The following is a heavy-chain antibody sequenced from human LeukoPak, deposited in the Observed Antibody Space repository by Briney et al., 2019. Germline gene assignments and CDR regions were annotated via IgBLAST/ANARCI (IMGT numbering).Heavy chain of an antibody. J-gene: IGHJ6*02. V-gene: IGHV3-11*01. CDR2: ISSSGSTI. CDR3: ANPLSNDNADNYYYGMDV. Sequence: PGGSLCLTCAASGFTFSDYYWSWIRQAPGKGLEWVSYISSSGSTIYYADSVKGRFTISRDNAKNSLYLQMNSLRAEDTAVYYCANPLSNDNADNYYYGMDVWGQGTTVTVSS. CDR1: GFTFSDYY. D-gene: IGHD1-1*01.